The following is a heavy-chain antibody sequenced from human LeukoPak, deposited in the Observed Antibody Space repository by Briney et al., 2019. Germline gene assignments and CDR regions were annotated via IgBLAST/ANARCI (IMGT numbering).Heavy chain of an antibody. CDR3: ARTYLGYCSGANCYRHFDY. J-gene: IGHJ4*02. D-gene: IGHD2-2*02. CDR1: GDSISSYY. V-gene: IGHV4-59*01. CDR2: IYYSGST. Sequence: SETLSLTCTVSGDSISSYYWSWIRQPPGKGLEWIGYIYYSGSTNYNPSLKSRVTVSVDTSKNQFSLNLSSVTAADTAVYYCARTYLGYCSGANCYRHFDYWGQGTLVTVSS.